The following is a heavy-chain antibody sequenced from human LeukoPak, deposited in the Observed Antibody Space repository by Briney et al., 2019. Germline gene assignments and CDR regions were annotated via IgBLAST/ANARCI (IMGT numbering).Heavy chain of an antibody. CDR3: AKYRHWNGGYDY. CDR1: GFTFNSYA. D-gene: IGHD1-1*01. CDR2: ISGSGGST. Sequence: GGSLRLSCAASGFTFNSYAMSRVRQAPGKGLEWVSAISGSGGSTYYADSVKGRFTISRDNSKNTLYLQMNSLRAEDTAVYYCAKYRHWNGGYDYWGQGTLVTVSS. V-gene: IGHV3-23*01. J-gene: IGHJ4*02.